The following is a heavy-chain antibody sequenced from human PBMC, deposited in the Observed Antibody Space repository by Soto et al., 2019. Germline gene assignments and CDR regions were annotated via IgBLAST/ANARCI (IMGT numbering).Heavy chain of an antibody. CDR1: GFTFSSYG. D-gene: IGHD3-10*01. J-gene: IGHJ6*02. CDR2: ISYDGSNK. CDR3: AKGRITMVRGVKYYYYGMDV. V-gene: IGHV3-30*18. Sequence: QVQLVESGGGVVQPGRSLRLSCAASGFTFSSYGMHWVRQAPGKGLEWVAVISYDGSNKYYADSVKGRFTISRDNSKNTLYLQMSSLRAEDTAVYYCAKGRITMVRGVKYYYYGMDVWGQGTTVTVSS.